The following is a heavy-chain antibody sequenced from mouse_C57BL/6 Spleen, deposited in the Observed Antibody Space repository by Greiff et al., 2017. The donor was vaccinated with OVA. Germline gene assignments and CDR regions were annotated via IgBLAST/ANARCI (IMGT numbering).Heavy chain of an antibody. CDR2: IYPGSGST. Sequence: QVQLQQPGAELVKPGASVKMSCKASGYTFTSYWITWVKQRPGQGLEWIGDIYPGSGSTNYNEKFKSKATLTVDTSSSTAYMQLSSLTSEDSAVYYCASIYYGNYEDYAMDYWGQGTSVTVSS. D-gene: IGHD2-1*01. J-gene: IGHJ4*01. V-gene: IGHV1-55*01. CDR3: ASIYYGNYEDYAMDY. CDR1: GYTFTSYW.